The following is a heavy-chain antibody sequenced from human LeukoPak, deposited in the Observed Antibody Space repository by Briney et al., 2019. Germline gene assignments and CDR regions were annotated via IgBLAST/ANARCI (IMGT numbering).Heavy chain of an antibody. CDR1: GFTFGDYA. D-gene: IGHD6-19*01. CDR2: IKQDGSEK. CDR3: ARGFRGWYAEGFDY. J-gene: IGHJ4*02. V-gene: IGHV3-7*01. Sequence: GGSLRLSCTASGFTFGDYAISWVRQAPGKGLEWVANIKQDGSEKYYVDSVKGRFTISRDNAKNSLYLQMNSLRAEDTAVYYCARGFRGWYAEGFDYWGQGTVVTVSS.